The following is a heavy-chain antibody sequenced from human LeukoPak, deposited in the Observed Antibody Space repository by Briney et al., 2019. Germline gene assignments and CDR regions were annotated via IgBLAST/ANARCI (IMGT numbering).Heavy chain of an antibody. CDR1: GFTFDDYA. D-gene: IGHD3-22*01. CDR2: ISWNSGSI. Sequence: GGPLRLSCAASGFTFDDYAMHWVRQAPGKGLEWVSGISWNSGSIGYADSVKGRFTISRDNAENSLYLQMNSLRAEDTALYYCARRYSPYYYDSSGYYSDAFDIWGQGTMVTVSS. CDR3: ARRYSPYYYDSSGYYSDAFDI. V-gene: IGHV3-9*01. J-gene: IGHJ3*02.